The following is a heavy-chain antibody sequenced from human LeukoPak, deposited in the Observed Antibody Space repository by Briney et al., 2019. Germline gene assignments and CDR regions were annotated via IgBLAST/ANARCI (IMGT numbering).Heavy chain of an antibody. J-gene: IGHJ4*02. Sequence: SETLSLTCAVYGGSFSGYYWSWIRQPPGKGLEWIGEINHSGSTNYNPSLKSRVTISVDTSKNQFSLKLSSVTAADTAVYYCEIQLWNRRDYWGQGTLVTVSS. CDR3: EIQLWNRRDY. D-gene: IGHD5-18*01. CDR2: INHSGST. CDR1: GGSFSGYY. V-gene: IGHV4-34*01.